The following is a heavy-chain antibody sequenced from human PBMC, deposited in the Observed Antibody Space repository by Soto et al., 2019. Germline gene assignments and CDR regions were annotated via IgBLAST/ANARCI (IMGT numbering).Heavy chain of an antibody. Sequence: QVQLVESGGGVVQPGTSLRLSCAASGFAVSSYSVHWVRQAPGKGLEWVAAMSLDGNSRYFADSVKGRFTISRDTSKNPWSLQMNSLGPEDSAVYRCTRGRSVIANNDFEHWGQGTQVTVSS. CDR2: MSLDGNSR. D-gene: IGHD2-21*01. CDR3: TRGRSVIANNDFEH. CDR1: GFAVSSYS. V-gene: IGHV3-30-3*01. J-gene: IGHJ4*02.